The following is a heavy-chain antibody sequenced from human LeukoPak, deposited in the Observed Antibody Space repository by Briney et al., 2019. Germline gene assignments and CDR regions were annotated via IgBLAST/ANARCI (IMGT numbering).Heavy chain of an antibody. J-gene: IGHJ4*02. V-gene: IGHV1-2*02. CDR1: GYTFTGSY. CDR2: INPNSGGT. Sequence: ASVKVSCKASGYTFTGSYMHWVRQAPGQGLEWMGWINPNSGGTNYAQKFQGRVTMTRDTSISTAYMELSRLTSDDTAVYFCAGETYYSSGNVYNRIDYWGQGTLVTVSS. D-gene: IGHD3-10*01. CDR3: AGETYYSSGNVYNRIDY.